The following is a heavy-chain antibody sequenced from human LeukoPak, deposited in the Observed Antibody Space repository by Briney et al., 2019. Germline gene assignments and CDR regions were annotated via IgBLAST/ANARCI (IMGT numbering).Heavy chain of an antibody. CDR3: ARDCSGGSCYGVLDY. V-gene: IGHV1-2*02. D-gene: IGHD2-15*01. CDR2: INPNSGGT. Sequence: EASVKVSCKASGYTFTGYYMHWVRQAPGQGLEWMGWINPNSGGTNYAQKFQGRVTMTRDTSISTAYMELSRLRSDDTAVYYCARDCSGGSCYGVLDYWGQGTLVTVSS. CDR1: GYTFTGYY. J-gene: IGHJ4*02.